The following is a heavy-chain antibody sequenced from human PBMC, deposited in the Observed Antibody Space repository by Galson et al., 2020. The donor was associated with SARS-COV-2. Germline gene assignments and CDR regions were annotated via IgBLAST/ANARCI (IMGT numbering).Heavy chain of an antibody. CDR3: AGPAAGIRFEH. J-gene: IGHJ1*01. CDR1: GGSISSSSYY. V-gene: IGHV4-39*01. D-gene: IGHD6-13*01. CDR2: IYDSGDS. Sequence: SETLSLTCTVSGGSISSSSYYWGWIRQPPGKGLEWIGSIYDSGDSYYNPSLESPVTMSVDTSNNQFALKLSSVTAADTAVYYCAGPAAGIRFEHWGQGTLVTVSS.